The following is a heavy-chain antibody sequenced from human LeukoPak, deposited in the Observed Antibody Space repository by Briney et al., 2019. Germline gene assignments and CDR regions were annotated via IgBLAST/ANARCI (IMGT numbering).Heavy chain of an antibody. Sequence: GGSLRLSCAASGFTFSSYAMSWVRQAPGKGLEWISAISGSGGSTYYADSVKGRFTISRDNSKNTLYLQMNSLRAEDTAVYYCAKGGNERSGYSAYWGQGTLVTVSS. CDR3: AKGGNERSGYSAY. CDR1: GFTFSSYA. J-gene: IGHJ4*02. CDR2: ISGSGGST. V-gene: IGHV3-23*01. D-gene: IGHD3-22*01.